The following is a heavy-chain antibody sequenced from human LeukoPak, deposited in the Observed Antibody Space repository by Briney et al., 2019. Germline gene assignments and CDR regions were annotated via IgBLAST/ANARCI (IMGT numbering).Heavy chain of an antibody. Sequence: SETLSLTCTVSGGSISSSNYYWDWIRQPPGKGLEWIGSIYYSGSTYYNPSLKSRVTISVDTSKNQFSLKLSSVTAADTAVYYCARHDLVVTATILDYWGQGTLVTVSS. CDR2: IYYSGST. D-gene: IGHD2-21*02. J-gene: IGHJ4*02. CDR3: ARHDLVVTATILDY. V-gene: IGHV4-39*01. CDR1: GGSISSSNYY.